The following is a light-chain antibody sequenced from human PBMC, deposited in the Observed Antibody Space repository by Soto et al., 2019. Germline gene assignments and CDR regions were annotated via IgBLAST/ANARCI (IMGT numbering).Light chain of an antibody. CDR1: QDIAVS. J-gene: IGKJ3*01. V-gene: IGKV1-39*01. CDR2: AXS. Sequence: DIQLTQPPSFLAASLGDRVTVPXRASQDIAVSFNWYQQKPGXAPKXXXDAXSSLQRGAPSRLSGSGSGTDFTLTISSLQPDDFATYYCQQTYSPPCTFGPGTKVDIK. CDR3: QQTYSPPCT.